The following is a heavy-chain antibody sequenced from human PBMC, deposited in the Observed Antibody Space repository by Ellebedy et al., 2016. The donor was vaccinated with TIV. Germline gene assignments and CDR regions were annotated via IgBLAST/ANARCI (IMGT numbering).Heavy chain of an antibody. V-gene: IGHV3-33*01. Sequence: PGGSLRLSCAASGFTFSSYGMHWVRQAPGKGLEWVAVIWYDGSNKYYADSVKGRFTISRDNSKNTLYLQMNSLRAEDTAVYYCARDRLGPRAKRLHWYFDLWGRGTLVTVSS. CDR1: GFTFSSYG. J-gene: IGHJ2*01. CDR3: ARDRLGPRAKRLHWYFDL. D-gene: IGHD2-15*01. CDR2: IWYDGSNK.